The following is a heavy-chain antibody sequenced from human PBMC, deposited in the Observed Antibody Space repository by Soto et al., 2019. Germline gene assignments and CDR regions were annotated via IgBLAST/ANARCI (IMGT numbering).Heavy chain of an antibody. CDR2: IYYLGST. Sequence: ESLCLTGGVSGGSMSEYFWSWIRQSPGKGLEWIGYIYYLGSTDYNPSLKSRVTISVDTSKRQFSLRLTSVTAADTAVYYCERDGYDGSGSPYPAYWGPGTQVTVYS. J-gene: IGHJ4*02. CDR1: GGSMSEYF. D-gene: IGHD3-10*01. CDR3: ERDGYDGSGSPYPAY. V-gene: IGHV4-59*01.